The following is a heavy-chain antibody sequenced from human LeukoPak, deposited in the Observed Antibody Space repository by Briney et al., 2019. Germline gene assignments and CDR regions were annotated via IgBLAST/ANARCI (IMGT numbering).Heavy chain of an antibody. Sequence: GASVKVSCKASGYTFTGYYMHWVRQAPGQGLEWMGRINPNSGGTNYAQKFQGRVTMTRDTSISTAYMELSRLRSDDTAVYYCARRSNLWEFNDFWGQGTLVTVSS. J-gene: IGHJ4*02. CDR3: ARRSNLWEFNDF. CDR2: INPNSGGT. D-gene: IGHD3-10*01. V-gene: IGHV1-2*06. CDR1: GYTFTGYY.